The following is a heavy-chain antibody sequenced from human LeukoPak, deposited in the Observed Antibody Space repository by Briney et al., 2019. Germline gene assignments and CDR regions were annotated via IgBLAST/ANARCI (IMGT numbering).Heavy chain of an antibody. CDR1: GFTFSNAW. CDR3: TTLPYDYGDSEFDY. D-gene: IGHD4-17*01. CDR2: IKSKTDGGTT. V-gene: IGHV3-15*01. J-gene: IGHJ4*02. Sequence: PGGSLRLSCAASGFTFSNAWMSWVRQAPGKGLEWVGRIKSKTDGGTTDYAAPVKGRFTISRDDSKNTLYLQMNSLKTEDTAVYYCTTLPYDYGDSEFDYWGQGTLVTVSS.